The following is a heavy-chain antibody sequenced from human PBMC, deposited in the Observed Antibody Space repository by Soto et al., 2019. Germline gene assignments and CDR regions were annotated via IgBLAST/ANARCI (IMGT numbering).Heavy chain of an antibody. J-gene: IGHJ2*01. Sequence: PGKGLEWVSFIYSGGSTYYADYVKGRFTISRDNSKNTLYLQLNSLRAEDTAVYYCARGPRGYFFFQAEDGIRDTVPVSAFLLNRSSDL. V-gene: IGHV3-53*01. CDR3: ARGPRGYFFFQAEDGIRDTVPVSAFLLNRSSDL. D-gene: IGHD2-2*03. CDR2: IYSGGST.